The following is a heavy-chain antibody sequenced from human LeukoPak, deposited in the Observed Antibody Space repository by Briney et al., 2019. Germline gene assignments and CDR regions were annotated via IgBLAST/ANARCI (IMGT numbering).Heavy chain of an antibody. CDR3: ARADYVWGSYYY. CDR2: INHSGST. D-gene: IGHD3-16*01. J-gene: IGHJ4*02. CDR1: GGSFSGYY. Sequence: SETLSLTCAVYGGSFSGYYWSWIRQPPGKGLEWIGEINHSGSTNYNPSLKSRVTISVDTSKNQFSLKLSSVTAADTAVYYCARADYVWGSYYYWGQGTRVTVSS. V-gene: IGHV4-34*01.